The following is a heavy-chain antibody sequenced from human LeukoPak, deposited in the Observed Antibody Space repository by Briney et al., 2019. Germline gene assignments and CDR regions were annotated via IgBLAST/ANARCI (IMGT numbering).Heavy chain of an antibody. CDR1: GGSISNYY. V-gene: IGHV4-59*12. J-gene: IGHJ4*02. CDR2: IYYSGTT. CDR3: ARSPTVTTWIDY. D-gene: IGHD4-17*01. Sequence: PSETLSPTCTVSGGSISNYYWSWIRQPPGKGLEWIGYIYYSGTTNYNPSLKSRVTISVDTSKNQFSLKLSSVTAADTAVYYCARSPTVTTWIDYWGQGTLVTVSS.